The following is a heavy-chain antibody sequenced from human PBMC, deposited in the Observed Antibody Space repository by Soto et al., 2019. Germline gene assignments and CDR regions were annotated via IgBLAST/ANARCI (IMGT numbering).Heavy chain of an antibody. CDR3: VREARLQSRYYYMDV. J-gene: IGHJ6*03. D-gene: IGHD4-4*01. CDR1: GYTFTSYD. Sequence: QVQLVQSGAEVKKPGASVKVSCKASGYTFTSYDINWVRQATGQGLEWMGWMNPNSGNTGYAQKFQGRVTMTRNTSISTAYMELSSLRSQDTAVYFCVREARLQSRYYYMDVWGIGTTVTVSS. V-gene: IGHV1-8*01. CDR2: MNPNSGNT.